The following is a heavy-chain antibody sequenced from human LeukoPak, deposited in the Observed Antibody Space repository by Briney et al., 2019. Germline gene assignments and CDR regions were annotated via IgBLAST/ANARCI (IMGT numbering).Heavy chain of an antibody. CDR2: ISSSSSYI. CDR1: GFTFSSYG. CDR3: ARGPYSYGYEVDY. J-gene: IGHJ4*02. V-gene: IGHV3-21*01. D-gene: IGHD5-18*01. Sequence: PGGSLRLSCAASGFTFSSYGMNWVRQAPGKGLEWVSSISSSSSYIYYADSVKGRFTISRDNAKNSLYLQMNSLRAEDTAVYYCARGPYSYGYEVDYWGQGTLVTVSS.